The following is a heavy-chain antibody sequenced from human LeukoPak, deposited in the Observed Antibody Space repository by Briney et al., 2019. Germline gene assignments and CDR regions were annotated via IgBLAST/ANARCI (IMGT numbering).Heavy chain of an antibody. CDR1: GYTFTSYG. J-gene: IGHJ4*02. Sequence: ASVKVSCKASGYTFTSYGISWVRQAPGQGLEWMGWISAYNGNTNYAQKLQGRVTMTTDTSTSTAYMELRSLRSDDTAVYYCARGLDYYDSSGYSNFDYWGQGTLVTVSS. D-gene: IGHD3-22*01. CDR3: ARGLDYYDSSGYSNFDY. V-gene: IGHV1-18*01. CDR2: ISAYNGNT.